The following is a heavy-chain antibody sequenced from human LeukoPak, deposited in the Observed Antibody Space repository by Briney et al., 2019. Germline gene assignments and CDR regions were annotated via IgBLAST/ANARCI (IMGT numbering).Heavy chain of an antibody. Sequence: EASVKVSCKASGYTFTSYGISWVRQAPGQGLEWMGWISAYNGNTNYAQKFQGRVTITRDTSASTAYMELSSLRSEDTAVYYCARDPVGTYYFDYWGQGTLVTVSP. V-gene: IGHV1-18*01. CDR1: GYTFTSYG. D-gene: IGHD2-15*01. CDR2: ISAYNGNT. J-gene: IGHJ4*02. CDR3: ARDPVGTYYFDY.